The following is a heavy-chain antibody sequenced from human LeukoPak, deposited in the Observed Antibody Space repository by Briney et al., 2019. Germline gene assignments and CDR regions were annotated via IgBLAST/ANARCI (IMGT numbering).Heavy chain of an antibody. CDR1: GGSISSYY. Sequence: SETLSLTCTVSGGSISSYYWSWIRQPAGKGLEWIGRIYTSGSTSYNPSLKSRVTMSVDTSKNQFSLKLSSVTAADTAVYYCAREPWGYCGGDCYHAFDIWGQGTMVTVSS. J-gene: IGHJ3*02. CDR3: AREPWGYCGGDCYHAFDI. CDR2: IYTSGST. D-gene: IGHD2-21*02. V-gene: IGHV4-4*07.